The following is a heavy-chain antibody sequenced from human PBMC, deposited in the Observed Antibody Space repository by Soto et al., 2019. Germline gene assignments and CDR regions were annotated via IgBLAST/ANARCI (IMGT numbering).Heavy chain of an antibody. CDR2: ISYDGNNK. Sequence: LRLSCAASGFTFSSYTTHWVRQSPGKVLEGVALISYDGNNKYYADSVKGRFTISRDYSKNTLYLHMNSLRTEDTAVYYCARAPGGYNTGWSDYWGQGTLVTVSS. V-gene: IGHV3-30-3*01. J-gene: IGHJ4*02. D-gene: IGHD6-19*01. CDR1: GFTFSSYT. CDR3: ARAPGGYNTGWSDY.